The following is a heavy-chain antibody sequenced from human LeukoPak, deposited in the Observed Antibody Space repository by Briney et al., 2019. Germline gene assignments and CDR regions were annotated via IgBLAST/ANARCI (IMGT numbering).Heavy chain of an antibody. CDR3: ARNGVPTRDYYYGMDV. D-gene: IGHD3-10*01. V-gene: IGHV1-2*04. J-gene: IGHJ6*02. Sequence: ASVKVSCKASGYTFTGYYMHWVRQAPGQGLEWMGWINPNSGGTNYAQKFQGWVTMTRDTSISTAYMELSRLRSDDTAVYYCARNGVPTRDYYYGMDVWGQGTTVTVSS. CDR1: GYTFTGYY. CDR2: INPNSGGT.